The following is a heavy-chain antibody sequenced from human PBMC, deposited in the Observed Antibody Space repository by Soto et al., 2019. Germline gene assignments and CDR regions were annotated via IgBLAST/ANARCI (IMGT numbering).Heavy chain of an antibody. Sequence: VQVVQSGAVVKKPGESLQISCKTSGFTFSTSAIGWVRQMPGKGLEWMGIINPADSEATYSPSFQGQVTFSADKSISTAYLHWSSLKASDTAIYYCAPYYNYWNTWGQGTLVTVSS. CDR1: GFTFSTSA. CDR3: APYYNYWNT. CDR2: INPADSEA. D-gene: IGHD3-3*01. J-gene: IGHJ4*02. V-gene: IGHV5-51*01.